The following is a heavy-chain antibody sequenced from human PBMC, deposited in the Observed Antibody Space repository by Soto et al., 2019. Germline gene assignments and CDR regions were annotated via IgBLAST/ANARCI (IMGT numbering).Heavy chain of an antibody. Sequence: QVQLQQWGAGLLKPSETLSLSCAVYGGSFSGYYWSWIRQPPGKGLEWIVESNHSGSTNDTPSLTGRVNISVDTSKNQFSLRLSSVTAADPAVYYCASILRYLWGQGTLVTVSS. V-gene: IGHV4-34*01. D-gene: IGHD3-16*01. J-gene: IGHJ4*02. CDR1: GGSFSGYY. CDR2: SNHSGST. CDR3: ASILRYL.